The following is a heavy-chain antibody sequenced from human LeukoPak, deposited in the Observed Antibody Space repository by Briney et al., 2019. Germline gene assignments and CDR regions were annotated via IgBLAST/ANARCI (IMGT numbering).Heavy chain of an antibody. Sequence: GGSLRLSCAASGFTFSSYAMSWVRQAPGKGLEWISAISDSASSTYYADSVKGRFTISRDNSKNTLYLQMNSLRADDTAVYYCAKETRAYIAVADYWGQGALVTVSS. D-gene: IGHD6-19*01. CDR3: AKETRAYIAVADY. V-gene: IGHV3-23*01. J-gene: IGHJ4*02. CDR2: ISDSASST. CDR1: GFTFSSYA.